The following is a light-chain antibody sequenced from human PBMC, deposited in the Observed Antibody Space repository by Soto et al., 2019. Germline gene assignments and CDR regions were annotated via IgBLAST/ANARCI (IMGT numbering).Light chain of an antibody. CDR3: QQRSTWPAYT. J-gene: IGKJ2*01. CDR2: GAS. CDR1: QGIRDY. Sequence: DIQMTQSPSSLSASVGDRVTITCRASQGIRDYLAWYQQKPGKAPNLLIYGASSLQSGVPSRFSGSGSGTDFTLTISSLQPEDGATYYCQQRSTWPAYTFGQGTKLEIK. V-gene: IGKV1-27*01.